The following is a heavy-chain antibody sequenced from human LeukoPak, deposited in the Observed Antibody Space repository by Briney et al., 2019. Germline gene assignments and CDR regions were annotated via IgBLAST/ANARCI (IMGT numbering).Heavy chain of an antibody. CDR1: GVSFSGYY. D-gene: IGHD6-6*01. CDR2: INHSGRT. J-gene: IGHJ4*02. CDR3: AGGLEYSSSSPPSYYFDY. Sequence: KPSETLSLTFAVYGVSFSGYYWSWIRQPPGKGLEWIGKINHSGRTNYKPSLKRRVTISVDTCKIQFSLELSSVTAADTAVYYCAGGLEYSSSSPPSYYFDYWGQGTLVTVSS. V-gene: IGHV4-34*01.